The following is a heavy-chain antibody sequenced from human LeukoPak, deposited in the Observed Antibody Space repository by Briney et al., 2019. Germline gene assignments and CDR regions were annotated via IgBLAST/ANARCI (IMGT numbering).Heavy chain of an antibody. Sequence: PSETLSLTCTVSDDSISSGSYYWSWIRQPAGQGLEYIGRMYTSGSTNYNPSLKSRVTISVDTSKNQFSLKLSSVTAADTAVYYCARGYDGSGYYYRNWYFDLWGRGTLVTVSS. V-gene: IGHV4-61*02. CDR1: DDSISSGSYY. CDR2: MYTSGST. CDR3: ARGYDGSGYYYRNWYFDL. D-gene: IGHD3-22*01. J-gene: IGHJ2*01.